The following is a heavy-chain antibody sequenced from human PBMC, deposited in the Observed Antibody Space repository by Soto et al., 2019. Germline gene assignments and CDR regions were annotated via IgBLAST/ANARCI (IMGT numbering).Heavy chain of an antibody. Sequence: QLQLVQSGAEVKNPGASVKVSCKASGYTFTRYGIGWARQAPGQGLDWMGWINTYTGNTNYAQNVRGRVNLTTDTSTSTAYMQLMSLRSNDTAIYYCAMVDVYVTPTPQDVWGQGTTVIVSS. CDR1: GYTFTRYG. V-gene: IGHV1-18*01. CDR2: INTYTGNT. D-gene: IGHD3-16*01. J-gene: IGHJ6*02. CDR3: AMVDVYVTPTPQDV.